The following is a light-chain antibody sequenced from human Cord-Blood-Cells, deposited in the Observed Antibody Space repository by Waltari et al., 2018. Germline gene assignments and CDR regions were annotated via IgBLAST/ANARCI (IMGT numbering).Light chain of an antibody. CDR3: CSYAGSSTWV. CDR1: SSDVGSYNL. Sequence: QSALTQPASVSGSPGQSITISCTGTSSDVGSYNLVAWYQQHPGKAPKLMIYEGSKRPSGVSRRFSGSKSGNTAARTISGLQAEDDADYYGCSYAGSSTWVFGGGTKLTVL. V-gene: IGLV2-23*01. J-gene: IGLJ3*02. CDR2: EGS.